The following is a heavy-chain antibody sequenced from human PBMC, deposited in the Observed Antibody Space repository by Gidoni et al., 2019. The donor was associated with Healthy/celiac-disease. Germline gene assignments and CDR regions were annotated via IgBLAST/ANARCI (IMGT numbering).Heavy chain of an antibody. CDR1: GGSFSGYY. CDR3: ARGDSVRFLTA. D-gene: IGHD3-3*01. J-gene: IGHJ5*02. V-gene: IGHV4-34*01. Sequence: QVQLQQWGAGRMTPSETLSLTCAGYGGSFSGYYWRWNRQPPGKGLEWIGEINHSGSTNYNPSLKSRVTISVDTSKNQFSLKLSSVTAADTAVYYCARGDSVRFLTAWGQGTLVTVSS. CDR2: INHSGST.